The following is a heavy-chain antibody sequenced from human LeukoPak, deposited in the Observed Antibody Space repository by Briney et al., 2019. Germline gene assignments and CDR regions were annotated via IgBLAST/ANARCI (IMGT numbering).Heavy chain of an antibody. Sequence: ASVKVSCKASGGTFSSYALSWVRQAPGQGLEWMGRVIPIVGVANYAQKFQGRVIITAGKSTSTAYMELNNLVSEDTAVYYCAREELQRDFDYWGQGTLVTVSS. CDR2: VIPIVGVA. CDR1: GGTFSSYA. V-gene: IGHV1-69*04. CDR3: AREELQRDFDY. J-gene: IGHJ4*02. D-gene: IGHD1-26*01.